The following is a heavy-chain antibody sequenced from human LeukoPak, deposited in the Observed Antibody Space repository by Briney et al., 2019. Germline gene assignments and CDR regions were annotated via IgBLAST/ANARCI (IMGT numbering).Heavy chain of an antibody. V-gene: IGHV4-59*12. Sequence: SETLSLTCTVSGGSISSYYWSWIRQPPGKGLEWIGYIYYSGSTNYNPSLKSRVTISVDTSKNQFSLKLSSVTAVDTAVYYCARGAEYYYDSSGYSDYWGQGTLVTVSS. CDR1: GGSISSYY. D-gene: IGHD3-22*01. CDR2: IYYSGST. CDR3: ARGAEYYYDSSGYSDY. J-gene: IGHJ4*02.